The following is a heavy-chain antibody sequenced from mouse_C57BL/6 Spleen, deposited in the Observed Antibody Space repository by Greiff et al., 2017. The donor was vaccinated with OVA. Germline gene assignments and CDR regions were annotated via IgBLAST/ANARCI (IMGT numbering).Heavy chain of an antibody. D-gene: IGHD3-2*02. CDR1: GYTFTSYW. CDR2: IHPSDSDT. V-gene: IGHV1-74*01. Sequence: VQLQQPGAELVKPGASVKVSCKASGYTFTSYWMHWVKQRPGQGLEWIGRIHPSDSDTNYNQKFKGKATLTVDKSSSTAYMQLSSLTSEDSAVYYCAISVQTAQATSFAYWGQGTLVTVSA. CDR3: AISVQTAQATSFAY. J-gene: IGHJ3*01.